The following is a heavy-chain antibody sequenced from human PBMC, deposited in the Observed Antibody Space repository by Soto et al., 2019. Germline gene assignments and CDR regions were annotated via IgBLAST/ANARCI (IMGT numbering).Heavy chain of an antibody. D-gene: IGHD3-10*01. Sequence: SLRLSCAASGFTFSSYWMHWVRQAPGKGLEWVSVLHSGGDTYYANSVKGRFTISRHDSTNTLFLQMNSLTPEDTAVYYCARDGPYYYASRMDVWGQGTTVTVSS. CDR1: GFTFSSYW. V-gene: IGHV3-53*04. J-gene: IGHJ6*02. CDR2: LHSGGDT. CDR3: ARDGPYYYASRMDV.